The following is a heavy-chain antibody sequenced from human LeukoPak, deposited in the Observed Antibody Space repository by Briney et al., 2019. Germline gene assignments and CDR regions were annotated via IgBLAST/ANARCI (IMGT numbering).Heavy chain of an antibody. CDR2: IKEDGSEK. V-gene: IGHV3-7*05. D-gene: IGHD3-10*01. CDR3: AKDLYYFGSGSHDY. Sequence: PGGSLRLSCAASGFRFSRNWMSWVRQAPGKGLEWVANIKEDGSEKDYVDSVKGRFTISRDNAKNSLYLQMNSLRAEDTAVYYCAKDLYYFGSGSHDYWGQGTLVTVSS. J-gene: IGHJ4*02. CDR1: GFRFSRNW.